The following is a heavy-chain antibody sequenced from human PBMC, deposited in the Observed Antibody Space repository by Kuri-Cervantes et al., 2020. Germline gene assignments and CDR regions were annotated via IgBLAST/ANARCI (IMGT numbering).Heavy chain of an antibody. CDR2: IYYSGST. V-gene: IGHV4-59*12. CDR1: GGSISSYY. J-gene: IGHJ4*02. CDR3: ARGYYGSGSYYHRPLDY. Sequence: SETLSLTCTVSGGSISSYYWSWIRQPPGKGLEWIGYIYYSGSTDYNPSLKSRVTISVDTSKNQFSLKLSSVTAADTAAYYCARGYYGSGSYYHRPLDYWGQGTLVTVSS. D-gene: IGHD3-10*01.